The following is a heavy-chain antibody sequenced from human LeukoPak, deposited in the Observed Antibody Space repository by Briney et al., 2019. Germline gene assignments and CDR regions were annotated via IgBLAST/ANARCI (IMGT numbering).Heavy chain of an antibody. CDR2: IYHSGST. Sequence: SETLSLTCIASGYSISSGYYWGWIRQPPGKGLEWIGSIYHSGSTYYNPSLKSRVTISVDTSKNQFSLKLSSVTAADTAVYYCARDDRYSYGQTDYWGQGTLVTVSS. J-gene: IGHJ4*02. CDR1: GYSISSGYY. CDR3: ARDDRYSYGQTDY. V-gene: IGHV4-38-2*02. D-gene: IGHD5-18*01.